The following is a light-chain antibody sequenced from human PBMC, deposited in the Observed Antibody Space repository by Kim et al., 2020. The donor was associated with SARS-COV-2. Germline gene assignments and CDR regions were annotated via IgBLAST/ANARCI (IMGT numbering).Light chain of an antibody. CDR2: AVS. Sequence: ITISCPGTSSDVGSYNYVSWYQQHPGKAPKLMIYAVSNRPSGVSNRFSGSKSGNTASLTISGLQAEDEADYYCSSYTRSSTNYVFGTGTKVTVL. CDR1: SSDVGSYNY. J-gene: IGLJ1*01. V-gene: IGLV2-14*03. CDR3: SSYTRSSTNYV.